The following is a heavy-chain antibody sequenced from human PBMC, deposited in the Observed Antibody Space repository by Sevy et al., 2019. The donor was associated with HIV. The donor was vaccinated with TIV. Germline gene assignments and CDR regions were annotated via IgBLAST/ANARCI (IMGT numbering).Heavy chain of an antibody. CDR2: ISYVGSP. Sequence: SETLSLTCTVSGASISSGPYYWGWIRQPPGKRLEWIGYISYVGSPYYNPSLKNRVTIYVDTSKNQFSLQLISVTAADAAVYYCARIDFESSLYWPHTFDVWGQGTMVTVSS. CDR3: ARIDFESSLYWPHTFDV. J-gene: IGHJ3*01. CDR1: GASISSGPYY. D-gene: IGHD3-22*01. V-gene: IGHV4-39*01.